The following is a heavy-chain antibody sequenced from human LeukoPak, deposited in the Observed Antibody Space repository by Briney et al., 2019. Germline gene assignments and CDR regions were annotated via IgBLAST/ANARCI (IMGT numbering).Heavy chain of an antibody. Sequence: GGSLRLSCAASGFTFSSYAMSWVRQAPGKGLEWVSDIGSPGETFYADSVKGRFTVSRDNSRSTLYLQMDSLRAEDAAVYYCAKDATPQNSIWDYFDCWGQGTLLTISS. D-gene: IGHD1-7*01. J-gene: IGHJ4*02. CDR3: AKDATPQNSIWDYFDC. CDR2: IGSPGET. V-gene: IGHV3-23*01. CDR1: GFTFSSYA.